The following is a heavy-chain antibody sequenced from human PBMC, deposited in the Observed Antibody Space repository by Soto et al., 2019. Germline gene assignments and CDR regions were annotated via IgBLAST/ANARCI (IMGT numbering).Heavy chain of an antibody. J-gene: IGHJ3*02. CDR2: IYPGDSDT. D-gene: IGHD3-22*01. Sequence: PGESLKISCKGSGYSFTSYWIGWVRQMPGKGLEWMGIIYPGDSDTRYSPSFQGQVTISADKSISTAYLQWSSLKASDTAMYYCARGRGGTYYYDSRDTYNAFDIWGQGTMVTVSS. V-gene: IGHV5-51*01. CDR3: ARGRGGTYYYDSRDTYNAFDI. CDR1: GYSFTSYW.